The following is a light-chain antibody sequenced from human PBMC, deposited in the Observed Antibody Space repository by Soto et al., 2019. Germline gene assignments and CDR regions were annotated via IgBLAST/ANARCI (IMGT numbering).Light chain of an antibody. CDR3: PHYVTWPLT. CDR1: QGIGDT. Sequence: MTHSPATLSVSPAECATLSCRASQGIGDTLAWYQQKPGQTPRLLIYDTSIRATGVPARFSGSRSGAEFTLTISSLQSEDFAVYYCPHYVTWPLTFGGGTKVDIK. V-gene: IGKV3-15*01. J-gene: IGKJ4*01. CDR2: DTS.